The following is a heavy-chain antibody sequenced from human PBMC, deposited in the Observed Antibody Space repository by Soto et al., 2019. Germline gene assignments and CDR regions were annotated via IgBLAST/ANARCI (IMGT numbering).Heavy chain of an antibody. Sequence: QVQLVQSGAEVKKPGASVKVSCKASGYTFTSYDINWVRQATVQGLEWMGWMNPNSGNTGYAQKFQGRVTMIRNTSIDKAYVELSSLISEATAVYYCARGQLNSWLPYGYFDLWGRGTLVTVSS. J-gene: IGHJ2*01. D-gene: IGHD6-19*01. CDR2: MNPNSGNT. CDR1: GYTFTSYD. CDR3: ARGQLNSWLPYGYFDL. V-gene: IGHV1-8*01.